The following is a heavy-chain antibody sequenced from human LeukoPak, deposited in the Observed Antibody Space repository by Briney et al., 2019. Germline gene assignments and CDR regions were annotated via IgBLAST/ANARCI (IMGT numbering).Heavy chain of an antibody. Sequence: GGSLRLSCAASGFTFSSYAMSWVRQAPGKGLEWVSATSGSGGSTYYADSVKGRFTISRDNSKNTLYLQMNSLRAEDTAVYYCARDSYYYDSSGYPSFDYWGQGTLVTVSS. CDR2: TSGSGGST. J-gene: IGHJ4*02. CDR1: GFTFSSYA. CDR3: ARDSYYYDSSGYPSFDY. V-gene: IGHV3-23*01. D-gene: IGHD3-22*01.